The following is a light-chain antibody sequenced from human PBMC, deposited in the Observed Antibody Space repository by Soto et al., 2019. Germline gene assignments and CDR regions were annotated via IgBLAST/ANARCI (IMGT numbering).Light chain of an antibody. CDR2: DAS. CDR1: QSVSRD. Sequence: DIVLTQSPATLSLSPGERATLSCRASQSVSRDFAWYQQKPGQAPRLLIYDASNSATGIPARFSGSGSGTDFTLTINLLQPEDFAVYYCPNRHNVGPGPNVDFK. V-gene: IGKV3-11*01. CDR3: PNRHN. J-gene: IGKJ3*01.